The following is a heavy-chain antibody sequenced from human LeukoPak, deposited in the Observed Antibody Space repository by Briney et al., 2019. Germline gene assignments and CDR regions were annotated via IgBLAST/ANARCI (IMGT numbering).Heavy chain of an antibody. V-gene: IGHV3-33*08. CDR2: IWYDGSKK. J-gene: IGHJ1*01. D-gene: IGHD6-19*01. Sequence: PGGSLRLSCAASGFTFSSYWMHWVRQAPGKGLEWVAVIWYDGSKKNYADSVKGRFTISRDNSKNTLNLQMTSLRAEDTAMYYCARVSEDYSSGWYEQYFQNWGQGTLVIVSS. CDR3: ARVSEDYSSGWYEQYFQN. CDR1: GFTFSSYW.